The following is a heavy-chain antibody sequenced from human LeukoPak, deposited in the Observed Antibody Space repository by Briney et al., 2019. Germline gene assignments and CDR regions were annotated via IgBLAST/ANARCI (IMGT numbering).Heavy chain of an antibody. V-gene: IGHV1-69*04. Sequence: SVKVSCKAFGATLNIGHAFIWARQAPGRGLQWMGRIIPFLGEVNYAQNFQGRVSFTADKSTATMYMEMKSLRLDDTAIYYCSPCGHAYDWFGPWGQGTLVTVSS. CDR3: SPCGHAYDWFGP. CDR2: IIPFLGEV. J-gene: IGHJ5*02. D-gene: IGHD5-12*01. CDR1: GATLNIGHA.